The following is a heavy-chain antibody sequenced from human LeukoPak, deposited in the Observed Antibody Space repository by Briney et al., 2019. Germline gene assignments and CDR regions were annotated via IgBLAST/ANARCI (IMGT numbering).Heavy chain of an antibody. CDR1: GFTFSSYN. V-gene: IGHV3-48*01. D-gene: IGHD3-3*01. CDR2: ISSSGGTI. CDR3: ARSESGYRY. Sequence: PGGSLRLSCAASGFTFSSYNMNWVRQAPGKGLEWVSYISSSGGTIYYADSVKGRFTVSRDNANNSLSLQMNSLRAEDTAVYYCARSESGYRYWGQGTLVTVSS. J-gene: IGHJ4*02.